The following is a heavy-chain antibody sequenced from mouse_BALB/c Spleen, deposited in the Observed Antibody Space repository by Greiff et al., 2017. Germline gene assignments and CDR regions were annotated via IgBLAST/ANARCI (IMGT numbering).Heavy chain of an antibody. CDR1: GYSITSDYA. CDR2: ISYSGST. Sequence: VQLQQSGPGLVKPSQSLSLTCTVTGYSITSDYAWNWIRQFPGNKLEWMGYISYSGSTSYNPSLKSRISITRDTSKNQFFLQLNSVTTEDTATYYCARGGLHYYGYEAYWGQGTLVTVSA. V-gene: IGHV3-2*02. CDR3: ARGGLHYYGYEAY. D-gene: IGHD1-2*01. J-gene: IGHJ3*01.